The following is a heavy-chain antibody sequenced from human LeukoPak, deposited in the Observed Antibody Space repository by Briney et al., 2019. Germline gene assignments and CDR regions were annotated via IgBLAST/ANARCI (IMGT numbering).Heavy chain of an antibody. J-gene: IGHJ3*02. D-gene: IGHD3-16*01. CDR1: GFTFSSYW. CDR2: INSDGSGT. Sequence: SGGSLRLSCAASGFTFSSYWMHWVRQAPGKGLVWVSRINSDGSGTTYADSVKSRFTISRDNAKNTLYLQMSSLRVGDTAVYYCANGYTSTYYNALDIRGQGTMVTVSS. CDR3: ANGYTSTYYNALDI. V-gene: IGHV3-74*01.